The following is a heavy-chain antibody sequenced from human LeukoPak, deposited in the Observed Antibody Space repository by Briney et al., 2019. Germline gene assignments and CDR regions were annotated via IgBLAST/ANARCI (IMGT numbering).Heavy chain of an antibody. CDR1: GGSISSYY. CDR3: ARHQLWFESTRAFDI. Sequence: SETLSLTCTVSGGSISSYYWSWIRQPPGKGLEWIGYIYYSGSTNYNPSLKSRVTISVDTSKNQFSLKLSSATAADTAVYYCARHQLWFESTRAFDIWGQGTMVTVSS. V-gene: IGHV4-59*08. D-gene: IGHD3-10*01. CDR2: IYYSGST. J-gene: IGHJ3*02.